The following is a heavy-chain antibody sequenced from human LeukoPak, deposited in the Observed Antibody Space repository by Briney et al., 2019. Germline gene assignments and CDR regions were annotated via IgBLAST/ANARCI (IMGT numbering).Heavy chain of an antibody. CDR3: ARAGGDIVAADFDF. Sequence: SETLSLTCTVSGASISSRYWSWIRQPPGKGLEWIGDIQYSGSINYNPSLKSRVTISAATSKTQFSLKLSSVTAADTAVSYCARAGGDIVAADFDFWGQGTLVTVSS. D-gene: IGHD6-13*01. J-gene: IGHJ4*02. CDR1: GASISSRY. V-gene: IGHV4-59*11. CDR2: IQYSGSI.